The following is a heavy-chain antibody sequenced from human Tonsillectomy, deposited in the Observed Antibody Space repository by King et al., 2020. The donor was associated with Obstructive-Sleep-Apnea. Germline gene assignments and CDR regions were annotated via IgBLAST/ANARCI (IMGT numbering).Heavy chain of an antibody. Sequence: QLVQSGGGVVQPGRSLRLSCAASGFTFSSYGMHWVRQAPGKGLEWVAVIWYYGSNKYYADSGKGRFTISRDNSKNTLYLQMNSLRAEDTAVYYCARRIAAAGQPLDYWGQGTLVTVSS. CDR3: ARRIAAAGQPLDY. D-gene: IGHD6-13*01. CDR2: IWYYGSNK. V-gene: IGHV3-33*01. J-gene: IGHJ4*02. CDR1: GFTFSSYG.